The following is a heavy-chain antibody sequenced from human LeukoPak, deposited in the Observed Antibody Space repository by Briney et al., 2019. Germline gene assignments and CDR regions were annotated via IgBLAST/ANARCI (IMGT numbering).Heavy chain of an antibody. CDR2: IYYSGST. J-gene: IGHJ5*02. D-gene: IGHD3-3*01. V-gene: IGHV4-59*01. CDR1: GGSISSYY. Sequence: SETLSLTCTVSGGSISSYYWSWIRQPPGKGLEWIGYIYYSGSTNYNPSLKSRVTISVDTSKNQFSLKLSSVTAADTAVYYCARATSEWLLSGGHWFDPWGQGTLVTVSS. CDR3: ARATSEWLLSGGHWFDP.